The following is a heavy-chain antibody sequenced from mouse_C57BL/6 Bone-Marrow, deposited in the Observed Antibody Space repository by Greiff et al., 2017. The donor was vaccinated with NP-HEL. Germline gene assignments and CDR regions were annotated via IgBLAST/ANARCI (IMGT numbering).Heavy chain of an antibody. CDR3: ARDGYSLYWYFEG. V-gene: IGHV1-81*01. D-gene: IGHD2-3*01. J-gene: IGHJ1*03. Sequence: QVQLQQSGAELARPGASVKLSCKASGYTFTSYGISWVKQRTGQGLEWIGEIYPRSGNTYYNEKFKGKATLTADKSSSTAYMELRRLTSEDSAVYFCARDGYSLYWYFEGWGTGTTVTVSS. CDR1: GYTFTSYG. CDR2: IYPRSGNT.